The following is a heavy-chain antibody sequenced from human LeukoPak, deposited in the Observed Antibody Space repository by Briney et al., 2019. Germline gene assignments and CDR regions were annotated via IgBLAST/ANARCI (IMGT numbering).Heavy chain of an antibody. CDR1: GFTFSSYW. Sequence: PGGSLRLSCAASGFTFSSYWMHWVRQAPGKGLVWVSRINSDGSSTSYADSVKGRFTISRDNAKNTLYLQMNSLRAEDTAVYYCTRGPNRGYSGSYWVDYWGQGTLVTVSS. CDR3: TRGPNRGYSGSYWVDY. CDR2: INSDGSST. D-gene: IGHD1-26*01. J-gene: IGHJ4*02. V-gene: IGHV3-74*01.